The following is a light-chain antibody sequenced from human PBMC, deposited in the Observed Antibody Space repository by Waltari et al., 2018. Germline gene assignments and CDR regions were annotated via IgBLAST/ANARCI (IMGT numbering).Light chain of an antibody. V-gene: IGKV1-39*01. CDR3: QQSYTSHRS. J-gene: IGKJ1*01. CDR1: QSMRNY. CDR2: AAS. Sequence: IQVTQSPSSLSASVRDRVTITCQSSQSMRNYLDWYQQKPGKVPKLLIFAASSHQSGGPSRFSSSSSWTAVTPTISSLESEDFATYYCQQSYTSHRSFGQRAKVE.